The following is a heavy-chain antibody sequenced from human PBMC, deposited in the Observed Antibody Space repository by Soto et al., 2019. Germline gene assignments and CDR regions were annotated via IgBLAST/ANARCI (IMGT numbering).Heavy chain of an antibody. CDR1: GFTFSSYG. J-gene: IGHJ6*02. V-gene: IGHV3-33*01. D-gene: IGHD6-19*01. CDR3: ARTAGYSSGWPTYYYYGMDV. CDR2: IWYDGSNK. Sequence: GGSLRLSCAASGFTFSSYGMHWARQAPGKGLEWVAVIWYDGSNKYYADSVKGRFTISRDNSKNTLYLQMNSLRAEDTAVYYCARTAGYSSGWPTYYYYGMDVWGQGTTVTVSS.